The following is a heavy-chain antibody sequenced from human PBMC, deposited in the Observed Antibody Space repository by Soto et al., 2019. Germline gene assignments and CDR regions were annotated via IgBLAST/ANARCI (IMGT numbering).Heavy chain of an antibody. J-gene: IGHJ3*02. V-gene: IGHV4-59*01. CDR3: ARDSYPNYYGSGSYSGDAFDI. CDR2: IYYSGST. Sequence: SETLSLTCTVSGGSISSYYWSWIRQPPGKGLEWIGYIYYSGSTNYNPSLKSRVTISVDTSKNQFSLKLSSVTAADTVVYYCARDSYPNYYGSGSYSGDAFDIWGQGTMVTVSS. D-gene: IGHD3-10*01. CDR1: GGSISSYY.